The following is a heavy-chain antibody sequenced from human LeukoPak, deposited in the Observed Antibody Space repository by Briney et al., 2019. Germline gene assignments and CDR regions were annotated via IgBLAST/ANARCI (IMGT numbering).Heavy chain of an antibody. D-gene: IGHD6-13*01. CDR3: ARAGRVNLRPGIAAAGLIY. CDR1: GYTFTGHY. J-gene: IGHJ4*02. V-gene: IGHV1-2*02. Sequence: GASVKVSCKASGYTFTGHYMHWVRQAPGQGLEWRGGINPNSGGTNYAQKFQGRVTMTRDTSISTAYKELSRLRSDDTAVYYCARAGRVNLRPGIAAAGLIYWGQGTLVTVSS. CDR2: INPNSGGT.